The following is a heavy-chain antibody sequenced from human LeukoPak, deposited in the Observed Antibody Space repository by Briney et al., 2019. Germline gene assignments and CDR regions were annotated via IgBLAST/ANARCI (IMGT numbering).Heavy chain of an antibody. Sequence: ASVKVSCKASGYTFTCYYMHWVRQAPGQGLEWMGIINPSGGSTSYAQKFQGRVTMTRDMSTSTVYMELSSLRSEDTAVYYCARDLRVGATLNWFDPWGQGTLVTVSS. CDR1: GYTFTCYY. D-gene: IGHD1-26*01. V-gene: IGHV1-46*01. J-gene: IGHJ5*02. CDR2: INPSGGST. CDR3: ARDLRVGATLNWFDP.